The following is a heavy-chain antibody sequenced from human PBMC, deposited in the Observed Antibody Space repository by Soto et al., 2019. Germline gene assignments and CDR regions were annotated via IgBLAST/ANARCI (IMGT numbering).Heavy chain of an antibody. CDR2: IYYGGST. CDR1: GGSISSGDYY. J-gene: IGHJ4*02. D-gene: IGHD3-10*01. V-gene: IGHV4-30-4*01. Sequence: QAQLQESGPGLEKPSQTLSLTCTVSGGSISSGDYYWSWIRQPPGKGLEWIGDIYYGGSTYYNPSPTRRVAISVDTSKNHFSLQLTSVTAADTAVYYFASRKSSPYFDYWGQGTLVTVS. CDR3: ASRKSSPYFDY.